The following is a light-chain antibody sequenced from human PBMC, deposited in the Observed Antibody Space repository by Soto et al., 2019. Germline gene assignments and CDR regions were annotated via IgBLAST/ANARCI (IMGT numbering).Light chain of an antibody. CDR3: QSYDSSLSVSGVV. CDR2: GNS. CDR1: SSNIGAGYD. J-gene: IGLJ2*01. Sequence: QPVLTQPPSVSGAPGQRVTISCTGSSSNIGAGYDVHWYQQLPGTAPKLLIYGNSNRPSGVPDRFSGSKSGTSASLAITGLQAEDEADYYCQSYDSSLSVSGVVFGGGTKLTVL. V-gene: IGLV1-40*01.